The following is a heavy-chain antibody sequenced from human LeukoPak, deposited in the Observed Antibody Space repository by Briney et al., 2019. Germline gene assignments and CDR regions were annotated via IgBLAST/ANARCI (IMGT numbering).Heavy chain of an antibody. Sequence: ASVKVSCKASGGTFSSYAISWVRQAPGQGLEWMGRIIPILGIANYAQKFQGRVMITTDKSTSTAYMELSSLRSEDTAVYYCARDDYGDYTDARYFDYWGQGTLVTVSS. D-gene: IGHD4-17*01. CDR3: ARDDYGDYTDARYFDY. J-gene: IGHJ4*02. CDR1: GGTFSSYA. V-gene: IGHV1-69*04. CDR2: IIPILGIA.